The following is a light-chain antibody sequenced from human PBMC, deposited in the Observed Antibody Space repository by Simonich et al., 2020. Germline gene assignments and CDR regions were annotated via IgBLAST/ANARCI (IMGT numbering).Light chain of an antibody. CDR3: QQYGSSPRT. CDR1: QSVSSSY. V-gene: IGKV3D-20*01. Sequence: EIVLTQSPGTLSLSPGERATLSCRASQSVSSSYLAWYQQKPGLAPSLLIYDASSRATGIPDRFSGSGSGTDFTLTISRLEPEDFAVYYCQQYGSSPRTFGQGTKVEIK. CDR2: DAS. J-gene: IGKJ1*01.